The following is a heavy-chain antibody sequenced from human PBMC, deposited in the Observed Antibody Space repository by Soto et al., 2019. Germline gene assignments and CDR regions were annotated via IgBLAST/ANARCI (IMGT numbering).Heavy chain of an antibody. V-gene: IGHV1-69*06. CDR2: INGLFGTT. J-gene: IGHJ6*02. D-gene: IGHD2-8*01. Sequence: QVQLVQSGAEVKKPGSAVKVSCKASGANFNTYVFTWVRQAPGQGLEWMGGINGLFGTTNYAQKFHGRVTITAHKSTNTGCSEPSGLRPAGTGVYYRARGVLGAMGAYYSMDVWGQGTTVTVSS. CDR3: ARGVLGAMGAYYSMDV. CDR1: GANFNTYV.